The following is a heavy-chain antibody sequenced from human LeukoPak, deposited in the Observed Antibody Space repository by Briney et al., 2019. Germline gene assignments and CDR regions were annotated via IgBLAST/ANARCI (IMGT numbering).Heavy chain of an antibody. D-gene: IGHD3-10*01. CDR3: ARVYGSGTYLFDY. CDR2: ISSSGSTI. CDR1: GFTFSDYY. Sequence: GGSLRLSCAASGFTFSDYYMSWIRQAPGKGLEWVSYISSSGSTIYYADSVKGRFTISRDNAKISLYLQMNSLRAEDTAVYYCARVYGSGTYLFDYWGQGTLVTVSS. V-gene: IGHV3-11*01. J-gene: IGHJ4*02.